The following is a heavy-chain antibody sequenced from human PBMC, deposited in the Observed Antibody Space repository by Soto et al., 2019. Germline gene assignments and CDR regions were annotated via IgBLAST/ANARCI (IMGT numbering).Heavy chain of an antibody. J-gene: IGHJ4*02. CDR3: ARPAPTKYSSSWYWYCFDY. CDR1: GFTFSSYA. D-gene: IGHD6-13*01. CDR2: ISGSGGST. Sequence: EVQLLESGGGLVQPGGSLRLSCAASGFTFSSYAMSWVRQAPGKGLEWVSAISGSGGSTYYADSVKGRFTISRDNSKNTLYLQMNSLRAEDTAVYYCARPAPTKYSSSWYWYCFDYWGQGTLVTVSS. V-gene: IGHV3-23*01.